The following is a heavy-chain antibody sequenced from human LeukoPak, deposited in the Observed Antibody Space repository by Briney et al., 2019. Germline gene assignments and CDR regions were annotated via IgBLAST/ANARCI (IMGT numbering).Heavy chain of an antibody. V-gene: IGHV3-23*01. CDR3: AKYGSGNDASHI. J-gene: IGHJ3*02. D-gene: IGHD3-10*01. CDR2: ISGGGGST. CDR1: GGSFSGYH. Sequence: ETLSLTCAVYGGSFSGYHWTWIRQSPGKGLEWVSAISGGGGSTYYADSVKGRFTISRDNSKNTLYLQMNSLRAEDTAVYYCAKYGSGNDASHIWGQGTMVTVSS.